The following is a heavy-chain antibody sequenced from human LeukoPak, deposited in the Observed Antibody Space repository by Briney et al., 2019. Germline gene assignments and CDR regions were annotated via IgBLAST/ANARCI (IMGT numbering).Heavy chain of an antibody. Sequence: GGSLRLSCAASGFTFSSYAMSWVRQAPGKGLEWVSAISGSGGSTYYADSAKGRFTISRDNSKNTLYLQMNSLRAEDTAVYYCAKDASYSSSWRIYYYGMDVWGQGTTVTVSS. D-gene: IGHD6-13*01. CDR3: AKDASYSSSWRIYYYGMDV. J-gene: IGHJ6*01. V-gene: IGHV3-23*01. CDR1: GFTFSSYA. CDR2: ISGSGGST.